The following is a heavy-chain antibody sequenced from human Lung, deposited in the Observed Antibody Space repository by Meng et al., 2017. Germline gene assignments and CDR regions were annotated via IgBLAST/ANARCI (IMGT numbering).Heavy chain of an antibody. CDR2: IVSDGGIT. V-gene: IGHV3-74*01. Sequence: EVQLVEAGGGVVRPGGYLRLSCGASGFNFGDYIMHWVCQSPGKGLEWISRIVSDGGITTYADSVKGRFTVSRDNAKNTLYLQMNSLGADDTAVYYCARDLSWVLFDYWGQGALVTVSS. CDR3: ARDLSWVLFDY. J-gene: IGHJ4*02. D-gene: IGHD1-26*01. CDR1: GFNFGDYI.